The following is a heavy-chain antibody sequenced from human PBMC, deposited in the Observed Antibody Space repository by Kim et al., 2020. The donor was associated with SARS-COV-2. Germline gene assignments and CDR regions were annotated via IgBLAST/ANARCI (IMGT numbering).Heavy chain of an antibody. Sequence: STNYNPSLKSRVTISVDKSKNQFSLKLSSVTAADTAVYYCARKMTSFFDYWGQGTLVTVSS. CDR2: ST. J-gene: IGHJ4*02. CDR3: ARKMTSFFDY. V-gene: IGHV4-4*02.